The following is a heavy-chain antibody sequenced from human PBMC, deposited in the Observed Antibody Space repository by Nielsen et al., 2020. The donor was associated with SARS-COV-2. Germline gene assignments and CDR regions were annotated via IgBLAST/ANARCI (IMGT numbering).Heavy chain of an antibody. D-gene: IGHD2-2*02. CDR3: ARLYAGRIDAFDI. CDR1: GFTFSSYG. V-gene: IGHV3-30*03. CDR2: ISYDGSNK. Sequence: GGSLRLSCAASGFTFSSYGMHWVRQAPGKGLEWVAVISYDGSNKYYADSVKGRFTISRDNSKNTLYLQMNSLRAEDTAVYYCARLYAGRIDAFDIWGQGTMVTVSS. J-gene: IGHJ3*02.